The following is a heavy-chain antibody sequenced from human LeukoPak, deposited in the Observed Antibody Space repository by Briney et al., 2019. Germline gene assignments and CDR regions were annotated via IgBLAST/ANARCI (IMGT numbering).Heavy chain of an antibody. D-gene: IGHD5-18*01. CDR2: ISSSSYI. V-gene: IGHV3-21*01. CDR3: ARDRGYSYGYEQFDY. J-gene: IGHJ4*02. Sequence: GGSLRLSCAASGFTFSSYSMNWVRQAPGKGLEWVSSISSSSYIYYADSVKGRFTISRDNAKNSLYLQMNSLRAEDTAVYYCARDRGYSYGYEQFDYWGQGTLVTVSS. CDR1: GFTFSSYS.